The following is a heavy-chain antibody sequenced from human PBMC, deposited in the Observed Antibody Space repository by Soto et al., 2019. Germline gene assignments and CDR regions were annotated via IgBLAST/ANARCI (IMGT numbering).Heavy chain of an antibody. CDR3: ARCRPVATGLVY. V-gene: IGHV1-18*01. CDR2: ISTSDGNI. J-gene: IGHJ4*02. Sequence: QVQLVQSGAEVKKPGASVKVSCTASGYTFTTYGISWVRQAPGQGLEWMGWISTSDGNINYAQKLQGRVTMTTDTPPSTAYMELRSLKSDGTAVYYCARCRPVATGLVYWGQGTPVTVSS. CDR1: GYTFTTYG. D-gene: IGHD5-12*01.